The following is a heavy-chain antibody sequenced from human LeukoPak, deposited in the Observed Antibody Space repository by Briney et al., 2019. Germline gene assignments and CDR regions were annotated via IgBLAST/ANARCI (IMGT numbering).Heavy chain of an antibody. V-gene: IGHV4-59*08. CDR1: GGSINNYY. Sequence: SETLSLTCTVSGGSINNYYWSWVRQPPGKGLEWIGNIYYNGSTNYNPSLKSRVTISVDTSKNQFSLKLSSVTAADTAVYYCARHVRIAAAGTPRFLDYWGQGTLVTVSS. CDR2: IYYNGST. CDR3: ARHVRIAAAGTPRFLDY. J-gene: IGHJ4*02. D-gene: IGHD6-13*01.